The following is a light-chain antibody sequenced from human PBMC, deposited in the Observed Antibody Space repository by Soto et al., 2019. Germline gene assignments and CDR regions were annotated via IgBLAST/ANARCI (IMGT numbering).Light chain of an antibody. CDR2: DAS. Sequence: QTVVTQEPSLTVSPGGTVTLTSGSTTGAVTSGHYPYWFQQKPGQAPRTLIYDASNKHSWTPARFSGSLLGGKAALTLSGAQPEDEAEYYCFLSYSGARRYVVFGGGTKLTVL. CDR3: FLSYSGARRYVV. V-gene: IGLV7-46*01. J-gene: IGLJ2*01. CDR1: TGAVTSGHY.